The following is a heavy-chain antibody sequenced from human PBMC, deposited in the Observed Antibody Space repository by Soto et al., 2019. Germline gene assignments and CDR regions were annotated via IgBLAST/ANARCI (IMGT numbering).Heavy chain of an antibody. Sequence: ASVKVSCKASGYTFTGYYMHWVRQAPGQGLEWMGWINPNSGGTNYAQKFQGRVTMTRDTSISTAYMELSRLRSDDTAVYYCARDRLGLSAAIGVWGQGTLVTVSS. D-gene: IGHD6-13*01. V-gene: IGHV1-2*02. J-gene: IGHJ4*02. CDR1: GYTFTGYY. CDR2: INPNSGGT. CDR3: ARDRLGLSAAIGV.